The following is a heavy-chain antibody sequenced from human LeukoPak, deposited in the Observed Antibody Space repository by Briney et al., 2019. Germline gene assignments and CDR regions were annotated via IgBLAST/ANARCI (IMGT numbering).Heavy chain of an antibody. CDR1: GYTFTSYD. J-gene: IGHJ3*02. Sequence: ASVKVSCKASGYTFTSYDINWVRQATGQGLEWMGWRNPNSGNTGYAQKFQGRVTITRNTSISTAYMELSSLRSEDTAVYYCARVMSIAAAGDDAFDIWGQGTMVTVSS. CDR2: RNPNSGNT. CDR3: ARVMSIAAAGDDAFDI. V-gene: IGHV1-8*03. D-gene: IGHD6-13*01.